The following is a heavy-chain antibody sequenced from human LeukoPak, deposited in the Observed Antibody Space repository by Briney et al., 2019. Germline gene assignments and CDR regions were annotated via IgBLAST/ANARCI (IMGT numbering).Heavy chain of an antibody. CDR2: ISWNSGSI. V-gene: IGHV3-9*01. J-gene: IGHJ6*02. Sequence: GGSLRLSCAASGFTFDDYAMHWVRQAPGKGLEWVSGISWNSGSIGYADSVKGRFTISRDNAKNSLYLQMNSLRAEDTALYYCAKDSAGYFDWSMDVWGQGTTVTVSS. CDR3: AKDSAGYFDWSMDV. CDR1: GFTFDDYA. D-gene: IGHD3-9*01.